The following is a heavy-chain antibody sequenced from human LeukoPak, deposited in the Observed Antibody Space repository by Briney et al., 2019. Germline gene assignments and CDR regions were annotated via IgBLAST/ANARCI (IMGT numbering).Heavy chain of an antibody. CDR1: GFTFSNYW. D-gene: IGHD1-26*01. V-gene: IGHV3-7*03. Sequence: PGGSLRLSCVASGFTFSNYWMSWVRQVPGKGLEWVANIKQDESEKYYVDSVKGRFTISRDNAKNSLYLQLNSLRAEDTAVYYCAPGGGSYDYSWFDPWGQGTLVTVSS. J-gene: IGHJ5*02. CDR3: APGGGSYDYSWFDP. CDR2: IKQDESEK.